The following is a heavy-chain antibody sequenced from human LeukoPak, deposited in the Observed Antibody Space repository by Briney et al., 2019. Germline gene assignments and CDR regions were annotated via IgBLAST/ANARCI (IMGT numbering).Heavy chain of an antibody. CDR3: ARGDYYGSSGYSQYFQH. Sequence: PGGSLRLSCAVSGFTFSNYGMHWVRQAPGKGLEWVAVIWYDGSNKYYADSVKGRFTISRDNSKNTLYLQMNSLRAEDTAVYYCARGDYYGSSGYSQYFQHWGQGTLVTVSS. CDR2: IWYDGSNK. J-gene: IGHJ1*01. CDR1: GFTFSNYG. D-gene: IGHD3-22*01. V-gene: IGHV3-33*01.